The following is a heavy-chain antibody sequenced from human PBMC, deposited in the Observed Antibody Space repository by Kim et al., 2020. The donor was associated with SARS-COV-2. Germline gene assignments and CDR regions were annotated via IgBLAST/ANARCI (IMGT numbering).Heavy chain of an antibody. J-gene: IGHJ1*01. CDR1: GLTLANYG. Sequence: GGSLRLSCAASGLTLANYGTSWVRQAPGMGLEWVSAIRGSCDTTFYADSVKGRFTISRDSSKNTLYLQMNSLRGEDTAVYYCETRTTDRVLHWGQGTLVTVSS. D-gene: IGHD3-10*01. CDR2: IRGSCDTT. CDR3: ETRTTDRVLH. V-gene: IGHV3-23*01.